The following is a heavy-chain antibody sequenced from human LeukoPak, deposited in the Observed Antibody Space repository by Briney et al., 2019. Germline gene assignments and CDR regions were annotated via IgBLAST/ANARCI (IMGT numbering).Heavy chain of an antibody. CDR2: ISRNSGSI. Sequence: GGSLRLSCAASGFTFDDYAMHWVRQAPGKGLEWVSGISRNSGSIGYADSVKGRFTISRDNAKNSLYLQMNSLRAEDMALYYCAKTSGSYFAGFDCWGQGTLVTVSS. J-gene: IGHJ4*02. CDR1: GFTFDDYA. CDR3: AKTSGSYFAGFDC. D-gene: IGHD3-22*01. V-gene: IGHV3-9*03.